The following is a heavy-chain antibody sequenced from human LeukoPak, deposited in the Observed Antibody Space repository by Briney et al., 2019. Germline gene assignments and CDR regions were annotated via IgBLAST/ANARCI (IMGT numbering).Heavy chain of an antibody. J-gene: IGHJ3*02. CDR1: GGSINIISYY. Sequence: PSETLSLTCDVSGGSINIISYYWGWVRQPPGKGLEWIGTIYHTGSTNYNPSLKSRVTISVDTSKNQFSLKLSSVTAADTAVYYCASSQDTYNYYYDSSGITDDAFDIWGQGTMVTVSS. V-gene: IGHV4-39*07. D-gene: IGHD3-22*01. CDR3: ASSQDTYNYYYDSSGITDDAFDI. CDR2: IYHTGST.